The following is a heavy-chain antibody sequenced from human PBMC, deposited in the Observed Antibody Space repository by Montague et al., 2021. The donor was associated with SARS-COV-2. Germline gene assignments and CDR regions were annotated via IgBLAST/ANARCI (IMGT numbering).Heavy chain of an antibody. V-gene: IGHV4-39*01. D-gene: IGHD3-16*02. J-gene: IGHJ4*02. CDR3: ARLGITLGGVIVIRYYFDF. Sequence: SETLSLTCTFSGASRSTKNYYWGRLRQPPGKRLEWIGSISYSATSYSNPSLKSRVTMSVDTSRNQLSLNLSSVTVADTAVYYCARLGITLGGVIVIRYYFDFWGQGTLVTVSS. CDR1: GASRSTKNYY. CDR2: ISYSATS.